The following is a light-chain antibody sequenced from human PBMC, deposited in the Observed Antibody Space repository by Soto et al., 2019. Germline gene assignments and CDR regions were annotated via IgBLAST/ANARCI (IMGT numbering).Light chain of an antibody. CDR2: KAS. CDR1: QSISSW. J-gene: IGKJ1*01. CDR3: QQYNSFPT. Sequence: DIQMTQSPSTLSASVGDRVTITCRASQSISSWLAWYQQKPGKAPKLLIYKASSLESGVPSRFSGSGSGTEFTLTISSPHPDDFATYYCQQYNSFPTFGQGTKVEIK. V-gene: IGKV1-5*03.